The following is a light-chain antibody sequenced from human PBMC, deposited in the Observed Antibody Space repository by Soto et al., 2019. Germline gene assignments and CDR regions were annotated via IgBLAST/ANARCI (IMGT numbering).Light chain of an antibody. CDR2: DAA. CDR1: HDITSY. Sequence: DIQMTQSPSSLSASVGDRVTITCQASHDITSYLNWYQHKPGKAPTLLIFDAASLQSGVPSRFSGGASMKDSTVTISSLQPEDFATYYCQQTCSAPFTFGPLTKVDL. CDR3: QQTCSAPFT. J-gene: IGKJ3*01. V-gene: IGKV1-39*01.